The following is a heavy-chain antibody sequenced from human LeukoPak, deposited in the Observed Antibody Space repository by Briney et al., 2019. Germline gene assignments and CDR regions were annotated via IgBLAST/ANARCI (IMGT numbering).Heavy chain of an antibody. J-gene: IGHJ4*02. D-gene: IGHD6-19*01. CDR1: GYSISSNNW. Sequence: PSETPSLTCAVSGYSISSNNWWGWIRQPPGKGLEWIGYIYYSGSTYYNPSLKSRVTMSVDTSKNQFSLKLSSVTAVDTAVYYCARIAVPGRYYFDYWGQGTLVTVSS. CDR3: ARIAVPGRYYFDY. V-gene: IGHV4-28*01. CDR2: IYYSGST.